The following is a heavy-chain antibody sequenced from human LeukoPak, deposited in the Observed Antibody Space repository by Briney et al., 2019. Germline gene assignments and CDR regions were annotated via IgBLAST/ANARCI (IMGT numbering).Heavy chain of an antibody. CDR2: IYPDDSDT. CDR3: ARLGGNSYLYNWFDP. J-gene: IGHJ5*02. D-gene: IGHD2-21*02. V-gene: IGHV5-51*01. CDR1: GYSFPNDW. Sequence: GESLKISCKGSGYSFPNDWIGWVRHIPGKGLAWMGIIYPDDSDTRYSPSFQGQVTISVDKSINTAYLQWSSLKASDSAMYYCARLGGNSYLYNWFDPWGQGTLVTVSS.